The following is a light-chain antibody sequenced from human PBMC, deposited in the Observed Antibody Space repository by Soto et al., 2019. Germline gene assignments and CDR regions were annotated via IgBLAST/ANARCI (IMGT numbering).Light chain of an antibody. J-gene: IGLJ1*01. V-gene: IGLV1-47*01. CDR3: AAWDDSLSGFYV. CDR2: RNN. CDR1: SSNIGSNY. Sequence: QSVLTQPPSASGTPGQRGTISCSGSSSNIGSNYVYWYQQLPETAPKLLIYRNNQRPSGVPDRFSGSKSGTSASLAISGLRSEDEADYYCAAWDDSLSGFYVFGTGTKVTVL.